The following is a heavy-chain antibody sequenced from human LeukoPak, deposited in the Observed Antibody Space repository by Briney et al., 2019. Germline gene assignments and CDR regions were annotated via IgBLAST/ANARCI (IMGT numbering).Heavy chain of an antibody. CDR3: AKDGYYDSSGYYSPYFDW. Sequence: GGSLRLSCAASGFTFDNYALHWVRQAPGKGLEWVSDISWNSGSIGYADSVKGRFTISRDNAKNTLYLQMNSLRAEGTALYYCAKDGYYDSSGYYSPYFDWWGQGTLVTVS. J-gene: IGHJ4*02. CDR1: GFTFDNYA. D-gene: IGHD3-22*01. V-gene: IGHV3-9*01. CDR2: ISWNSGSI.